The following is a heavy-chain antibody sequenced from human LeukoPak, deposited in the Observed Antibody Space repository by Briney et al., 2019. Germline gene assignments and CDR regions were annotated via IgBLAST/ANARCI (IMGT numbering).Heavy chain of an antibody. V-gene: IGHV7-4-1*02. CDR2: INTNSGSP. D-gene: IGHD4-23*01. J-gene: IGHJ4*02. CDR1: GYTFTGYY. CDR3: ARDRWSPQY. Sequence: ASVKVSCKASGYTFTGYYMHWVRQAPGQGLEWMGWINTNSGSPTYAQGFTGRFVFSLDTSVNTAYMQITSLKAEDTAVYYCARDRWSPQYWGQGTLVTVSP.